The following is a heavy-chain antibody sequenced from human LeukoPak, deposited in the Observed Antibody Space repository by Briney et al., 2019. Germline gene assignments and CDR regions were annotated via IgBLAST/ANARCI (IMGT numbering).Heavy chain of an antibody. CDR1: GFTFDDYG. J-gene: IGHJ4*02. CDR3: AKEDCSGGRCYSLHY. D-gene: IGHD2-15*01. V-gene: IGHV3-20*04. CDR2: INWNGGST. Sequence: GGSLRLSCAASGFTFDDYGMTWVRQTPGKGLEWVSTINWNGGSTAYADSVKGRFTISRDNAKNSLYLQMNSLKAEDAAVYYCAKEDCSGGRCYSLHYWGQGTLVTVSS.